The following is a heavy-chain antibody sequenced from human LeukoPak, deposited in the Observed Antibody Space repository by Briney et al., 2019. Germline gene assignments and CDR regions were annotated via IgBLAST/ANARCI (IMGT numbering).Heavy chain of an antibody. D-gene: IGHD4-17*01. CDR1: GFTVSSNY. J-gene: IGHJ4*02. Sequence: PGGSLRLSCAASGFTVSSNYMSWVRQAPGKGLEGVSVIYSGGSTYYADSVQGQFTISRHNSKNTLYLQMNSLRAEDTAVYCCATAQYYGDYVFDYWGQGTLVTVSS. CDR2: IYSGGST. V-gene: IGHV3-53*04. CDR3: ATAQYYGDYVFDY.